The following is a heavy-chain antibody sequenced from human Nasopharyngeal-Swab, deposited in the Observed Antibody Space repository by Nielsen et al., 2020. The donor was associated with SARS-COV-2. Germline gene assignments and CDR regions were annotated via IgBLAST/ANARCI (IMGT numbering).Heavy chain of an antibody. V-gene: IGHV3-74*01. J-gene: IGHJ5*01. CDR2: ISPDGRST. CDR1: GFTFSTSW. Sequence: GESLNISCAASGFTFSTSWMHWIRQAPGKGLVWVSRISPDGRSTTYADSVKGRFTISRDNAKNTLYLQMNSLRDEDTSLYYCARVPSGSYWYNCWGQGTLVTVSS. D-gene: IGHD1-26*01. CDR3: ARVPSGSYWYNC.